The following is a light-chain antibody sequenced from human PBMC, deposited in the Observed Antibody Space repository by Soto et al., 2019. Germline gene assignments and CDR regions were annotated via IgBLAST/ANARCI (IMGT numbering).Light chain of an antibody. Sequence: QSALTQPRSVSGSPGQSVTISCTGTSSDVGTYNYVSWYQQHPGKAPKLLIYDVSKRPSGVPDRFSGSKSGNTASLTISGLQADDETDYYCCLYAGSYTYVFGTGTKVTVL. V-gene: IGLV2-11*01. CDR3: CLYAGSYTYV. CDR1: SSDVGTYNY. CDR2: DVS. J-gene: IGLJ1*01.